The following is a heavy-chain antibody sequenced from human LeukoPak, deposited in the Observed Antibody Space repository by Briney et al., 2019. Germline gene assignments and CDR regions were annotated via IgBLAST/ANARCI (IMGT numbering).Heavy chain of an antibody. CDR3: ARDRYYYDSSGYYYYDMDV. V-gene: IGHV1-69*05. J-gene: IGHJ6*02. CDR1: GGTFSSYA. Sequence: ASVKVSCKASGGTFSSYAISWVRQAPGQGLEWMGGIIPIFGTANYAQKFQGRVTITTDESTSTAYMELSSLRSEDTAVYYCARDRYYYDSSGYYYYDMDVWGQGTTVTVSS. D-gene: IGHD3-22*01. CDR2: IIPIFGTA.